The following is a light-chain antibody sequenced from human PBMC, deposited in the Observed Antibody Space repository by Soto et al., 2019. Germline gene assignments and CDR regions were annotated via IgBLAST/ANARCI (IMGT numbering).Light chain of an antibody. V-gene: IGKV3-15*01. CDR3: QQYNNWPPET. CDR1: QSVSSN. Sequence: EIVMTQSPATLSVSPGERATLSCRASQSVSSNLAWYQQKPGQAPRLLIYGASTRATGITARFSGSGSGTEFTLTISSLQSEDFAVYYWQQYNNWPPETFGQGTKVEIK. CDR2: GAS. J-gene: IGKJ1*01.